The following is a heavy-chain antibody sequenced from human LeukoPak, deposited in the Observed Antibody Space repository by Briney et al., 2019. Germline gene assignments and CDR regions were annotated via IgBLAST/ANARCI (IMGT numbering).Heavy chain of an antibody. D-gene: IGHD3-22*01. CDR3: AKDFYDSSGYYFDY. CDR2: ISGSGGST. CDR1: GFTFSSYA. V-gene: IGHV3-23*01. J-gene: IGHJ4*02. Sequence: GGSLRLSCAASGFTFSSYAMSWVRQAPGKGLEWVSAISGSGGSTYYADSVRGRFTISRGNSKNTLYLQMNSLRAEDTAVYYCAKDFYDSSGYYFDYWGQGTLVTASS.